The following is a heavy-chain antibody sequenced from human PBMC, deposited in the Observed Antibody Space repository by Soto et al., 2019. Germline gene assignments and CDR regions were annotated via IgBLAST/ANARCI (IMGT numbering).Heavy chain of an antibody. Sequence: PGGSLRLSCAASGFTFNSYWMSWVRQAPGKGLEWVAYIKLDGSEKNYVDSMKGRLAISRDNVKNSLFLQMNSLRAEDTAVYYCARLESRFWSGFDYWGQGSLVTVSS. CDR1: GFTFNSYW. V-gene: IGHV3-7*01. J-gene: IGHJ4*02. CDR2: IKLDGSEK. D-gene: IGHD3-3*01. CDR3: ARLESRFWSGFDY.